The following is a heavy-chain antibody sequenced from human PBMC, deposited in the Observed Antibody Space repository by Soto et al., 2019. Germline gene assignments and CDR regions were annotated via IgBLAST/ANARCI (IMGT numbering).Heavy chain of an antibody. D-gene: IGHD4-17*01. CDR3: AKDLGYYGAGGYCFDY. J-gene: IGHJ4*02. CDR1: GFTFSSYA. Sequence: GGSLRLSCAASGFTFSSYAMSWVRQAPGKGLEWVSAISGSGGSTYYADSVKGRFTISRDNSKNTLYLQMNSLRAEDTAVYYCAKDLGYYGAGGYCFDYWGQGTLVTVSS. CDR2: ISGSGGST. V-gene: IGHV3-23*01.